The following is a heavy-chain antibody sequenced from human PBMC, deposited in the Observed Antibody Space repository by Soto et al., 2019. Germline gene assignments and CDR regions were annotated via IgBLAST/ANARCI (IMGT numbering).Heavy chain of an antibody. J-gene: IGHJ4*02. D-gene: IGHD5-18*01. CDR2: ISYDGGLQ. Sequence: QAQLVESGGGVVQPGRSLRLSCAASGFTFSSYGMHGVRQAPGTGLGWVAVISYDGGLQHYADSVKGRLTISRDNSKNMVLLQKNSLRAEDTAVYYCVSDRGYGHASVPYSWGQGTLVSVSS. V-gene: IGHV3-30*03. CDR3: VSDRGYGHASVPYS. CDR1: GFTFSSYG.